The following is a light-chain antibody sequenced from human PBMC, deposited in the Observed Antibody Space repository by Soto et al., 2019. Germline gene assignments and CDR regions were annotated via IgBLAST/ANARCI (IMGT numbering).Light chain of an antibody. Sequence: QSVLTQPASASRAPEPSVTISRTGTSSDFGGYNYVSWYQQHPGRAPKLLIYEVSKRPSGIPDRFSGSKSDNTASLTVSGPQADDEADYYCSSYAGSNIYVFGTGTKV. CDR1: SSDFGGYNY. J-gene: IGLJ1*01. CDR2: EVS. V-gene: IGLV2-8*01. CDR3: SSYAGSNIYV.